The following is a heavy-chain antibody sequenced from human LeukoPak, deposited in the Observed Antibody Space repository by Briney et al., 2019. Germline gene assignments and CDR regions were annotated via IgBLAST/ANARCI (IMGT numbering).Heavy chain of an antibody. Sequence: PSETLSLTCTVSGASINVDTNYWGWVRQAPGKGLEWIGSVHSGGRTHSNPSLKTRLTMSRDTSQNQFSLQLRPLTAADTAVYFCAMYTSGTMFDSWGQGILVTVYS. D-gene: IGHD3-3*01. CDR1: GASINVDTNY. CDR3: AMYTSGTMFDS. V-gene: IGHV4-39*07. J-gene: IGHJ4*02. CDR2: VHSGGRT.